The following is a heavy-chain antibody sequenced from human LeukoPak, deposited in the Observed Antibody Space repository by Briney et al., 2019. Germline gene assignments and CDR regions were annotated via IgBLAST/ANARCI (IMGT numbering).Heavy chain of an antibody. D-gene: IGHD5-18*01. J-gene: IGHJ4*02. CDR1: GFTFSSYA. CDR2: ITGSGGST. V-gene: IGHV3-23*01. Sequence: GGSLRLSCAASGFTFSSYAMSWVRQAPGRGLEWVSAITGSGGSTYFADSAKGRFTISRDNSKNTLYLQMNSLRAEDTAVYYCAKEDTAMAEYYFDYWGQGTLVTVSS. CDR3: AKEDTAMAEYYFDY.